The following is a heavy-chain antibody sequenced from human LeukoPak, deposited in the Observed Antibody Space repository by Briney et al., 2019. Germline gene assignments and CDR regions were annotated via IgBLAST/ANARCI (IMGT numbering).Heavy chain of an antibody. J-gene: IGHJ4*02. V-gene: IGHV3-21*01. CDR2: ISSSSSYI. D-gene: IGHD3-22*01. CDR3: ARDLGDLGNYYDSSGYYSCYFDY. Sequence: GGSLRLSCAASGFTFSSYAMSWVRQAPGKGLEWVSSISSSSSYIYYADSVKGRFTISRDNAKNSLYLQMNSLRAEDTAVYYCARDLGDLGNYYDSSGYYSCYFDYWGQGTLVTVSS. CDR1: GFTFSSYA.